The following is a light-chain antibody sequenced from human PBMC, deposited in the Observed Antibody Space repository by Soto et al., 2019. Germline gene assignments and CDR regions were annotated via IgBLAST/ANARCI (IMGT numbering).Light chain of an antibody. J-gene: IGLJ1*01. CDR1: SSNIGNNA. CDR2: YDD. CDR3: AAWDDSLNADV. Sequence: QSVLTQPPSVSEAPRQRVTISSSGISSNIGNNAVNWYQQLPGKAPKLLIYYDDLLPSGVSDRFSGSKSGTSASLAISGLQSEDEADYYCAAWDDSLNADVFGTGTKVTVL. V-gene: IGLV1-36*01.